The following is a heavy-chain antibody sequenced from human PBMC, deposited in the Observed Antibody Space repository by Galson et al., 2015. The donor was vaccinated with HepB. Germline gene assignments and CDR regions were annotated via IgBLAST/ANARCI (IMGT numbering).Heavy chain of an antibody. CDR3: AHIIITFGGVIGDDSFDM. V-gene: IGHV2-5*02. J-gene: IGHJ3*02. CDR2: IYWDDDK. CDR1: GFSLITRGVG. D-gene: IGHD3-16*02. Sequence: PALVKPTQTLTLTCTFSGFSLITRGVGVGWIRQPPGKALEWVAIIYWDDDKRYSPSLKSRLTIAKDTSKNQVVLTMANVDPVDTATYYCAHIIITFGGVIGDDSFDMWGQGTMVTVS.